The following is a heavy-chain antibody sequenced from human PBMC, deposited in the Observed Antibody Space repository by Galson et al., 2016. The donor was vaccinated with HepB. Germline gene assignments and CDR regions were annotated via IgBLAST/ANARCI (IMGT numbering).Heavy chain of an antibody. CDR1: GFTFRTYN. J-gene: IGHJ4*02. V-gene: IGHV3-48*02. Sequence: SLRLSCAASGFTFRTYNMNWVSQAPGKGPEWISFISSRGDTIYYADSVRGRFTISRDDAKNSLYLQMHSLRDADTAVYYCATGAPDVVVVPTNYYFDYWGQGSLVTVSS. D-gene: IGHD2-21*01. CDR3: ATGAPDVVVVPTNYYFDY. CDR2: ISSRGDTI.